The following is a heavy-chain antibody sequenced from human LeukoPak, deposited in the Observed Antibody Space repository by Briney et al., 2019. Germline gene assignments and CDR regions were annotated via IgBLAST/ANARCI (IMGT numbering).Heavy chain of an antibody. D-gene: IGHD1-26*01. V-gene: IGHV3-21*01. CDR3: ARDGGYSGSYYGY. J-gene: IGHJ4*02. CDR1: GFTFSSYS. CDR2: ISSSSYI. Sequence: GGSLRLSCAASGFTFSSYSMNWVRQAPGKGLEWVSSISSSSYIYYADSVKGRFTISRDNAKNSLYLQMNSLRAEDTAVYYCARDGGYSGSYYGYWGQGTLVTVSS.